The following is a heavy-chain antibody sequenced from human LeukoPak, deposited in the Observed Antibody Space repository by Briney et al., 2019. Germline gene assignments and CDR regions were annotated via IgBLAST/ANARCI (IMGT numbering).Heavy chain of an antibody. CDR3: ARSLPYGTTWYGRSDF. Sequence: GGSLRLSCAASGFPFNAYLMPWVRQAPRKGLEWVANIRQDGDTKYYVDSVKVRFTISRDNAMNSLYLQMNSLRAEDTAIYYCARSLPYGTTWYGRSDFWGQGTLVTVSS. V-gene: IGHV3-7*03. D-gene: IGHD6-13*01. CDR1: GFPFNAYL. CDR2: IRQDGDTK. J-gene: IGHJ4*02.